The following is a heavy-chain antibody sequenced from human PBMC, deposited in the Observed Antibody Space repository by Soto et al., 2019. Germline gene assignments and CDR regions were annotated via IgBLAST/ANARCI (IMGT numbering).Heavy chain of an antibody. D-gene: IGHD4-4*01. CDR2: IKPDESEK. CDR1: GFTFSDSW. CDR3: VRAGSNYAS. Sequence: EVQLVESGGGLVQPGGSLRLSCTASGFTFSDSWMTWVRQAPGKGLEWVARIKPDESEKKYADSVKGRFSISRDNAKNSMYWQMDSLRGEDTAVYYCVRAGSNYASWGQGTLVTVSS. V-gene: IGHV3-7*01. J-gene: IGHJ5*02.